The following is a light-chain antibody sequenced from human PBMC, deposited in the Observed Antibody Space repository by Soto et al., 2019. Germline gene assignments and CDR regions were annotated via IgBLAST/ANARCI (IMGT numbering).Light chain of an antibody. CDR2: DAS. CDR3: QQRRNWPLT. J-gene: IGKJ4*01. V-gene: IGKV3-11*01. Sequence: EIVLTQSPDTLSLSPGERATLSCRVSQSVGNSVAWYQQKPGQAPRLVIYDASKRATGIPARFSGSGSGTDFTLSISSREPEDFAVYSCQQRRNWPLTFGGGTNLEIK. CDR1: QSVGNS.